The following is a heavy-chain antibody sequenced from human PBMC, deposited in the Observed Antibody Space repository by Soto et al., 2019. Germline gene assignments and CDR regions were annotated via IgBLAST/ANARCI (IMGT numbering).Heavy chain of an antibody. CDR1: GGSISSGDYY. V-gene: IGHV4-30-4*01. J-gene: IGHJ6*02. Sequence: SETLSLTCTVSGGSISSGDYYWSWIRQPPGKGLEWIGYIYYSGSTYYNPSLKSRVTISVDTSKNQFSLKLSSVTAADTAVYYWSSCCTVTTSYYYYYGMDVWGQGTTVTVSS. D-gene: IGHD4-4*01. CDR3: SSCCTVTTSYYYYYGMDV. CDR2: IYYSGST.